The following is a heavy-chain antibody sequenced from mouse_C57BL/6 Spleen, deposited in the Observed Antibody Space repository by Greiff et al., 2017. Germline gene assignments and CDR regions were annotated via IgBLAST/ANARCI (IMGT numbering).Heavy chain of an antibody. Sequence: QVHVKQPGAELVKPGASVKMSCKASGYTFTSYWITWVKQRPGQGLEWIGDIYPGSGSTNYNEKFKSKATLTVDTSSSTAYMQLSSLTSEDSAVYYCARSPYYYGSSYQYFDVWGTGTTVTVSS. V-gene: IGHV1-55*01. CDR1: GYTFTSYW. D-gene: IGHD1-1*01. CDR3: ARSPYYYGSSYQYFDV. CDR2: IYPGSGST. J-gene: IGHJ1*03.